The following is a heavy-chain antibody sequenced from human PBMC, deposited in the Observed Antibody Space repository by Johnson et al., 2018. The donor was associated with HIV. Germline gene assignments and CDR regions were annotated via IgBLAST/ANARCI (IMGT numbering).Heavy chain of an antibody. D-gene: IGHD6-19*01. V-gene: IGHV3-43D*03. J-gene: IGHJ3*02. CDR1: GFTFDDYA. Sequence: VQLVESGGGLVKPGGSLRLSCAASGFTFDDYAMHWVRQAPGKGLEWVSLISWDGGSTYYADSVTGRFTISRDNSKNSLYLQMNSLRAEDTAVYYCARDSPKQWLGVDAFDIWGQGTMVTVSS. CDR2: ISWDGGST. CDR3: ARDSPKQWLGVDAFDI.